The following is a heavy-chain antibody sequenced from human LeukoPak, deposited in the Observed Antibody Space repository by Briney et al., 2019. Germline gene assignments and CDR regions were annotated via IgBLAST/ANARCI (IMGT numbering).Heavy chain of an antibody. J-gene: IGHJ4*02. Sequence: SETLSLTCTVAGGSISSYYGSWIRQPAGKGLECIVRIYTSGSTNCNPSLKRRVTMTVDTSKNQFSLKLSSVPAAATAVYSCGREQMGATFDYWGQGTLVTVSS. CDR1: GGSISSYY. CDR2: IYTSGST. V-gene: IGHV4-4*07. CDR3: GREQMGATFDY. D-gene: IGHD1-26*01.